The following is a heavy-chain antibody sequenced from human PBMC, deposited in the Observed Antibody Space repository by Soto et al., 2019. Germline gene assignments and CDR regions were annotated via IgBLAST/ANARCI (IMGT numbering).Heavy chain of an antibody. V-gene: IGHV3-33*01. D-gene: IGHD2-15*01. CDR1: GFTFSDFG. J-gene: IGHJ1*01. CDR2: ILYDGSDE. CDR3: VRYSQPQH. Sequence: QVQLVESGGGVVQPGRSLRLSCAASGFTFSDFGIHWVRQVPGKGLEWVGVILYDGSDEYYGDSVKGRFTISRDNSKNTAYLQMNSLRVEDTAVSYCVRYSQPQHWGQGTLVTVSS.